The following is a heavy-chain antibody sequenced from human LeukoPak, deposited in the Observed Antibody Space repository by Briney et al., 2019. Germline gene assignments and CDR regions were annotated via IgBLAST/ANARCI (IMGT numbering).Heavy chain of an antibody. J-gene: IGHJ4*02. CDR1: GGSISSYY. CDR3: ARRWAGTFDY. V-gene: IGHV4-59*08. CDR2: IYYSGST. D-gene: IGHD1-7*01. Sequence: PSDTLSLTCTVSGGSISSYYWSWIRQPPGKGLEWIGYIYYSGSTNYNPSLKSRVTISVDTSKNQFSLKLSSVTAADTAVYYCARRWAGTFDYWGQGTLVTVSS.